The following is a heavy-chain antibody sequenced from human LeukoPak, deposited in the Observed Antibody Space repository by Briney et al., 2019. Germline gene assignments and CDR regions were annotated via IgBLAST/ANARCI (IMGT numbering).Heavy chain of an antibody. Sequence: SETLSLTCAVYGGSFSGYYWSWIRQPPGKGLEWIGEINYSGSTNYNPSLKSRVTISVDTSKNQFSLKLSSVTAADTAVYYCARGRGYYYDSRQNNWFDPWGQGTLVTVSS. J-gene: IGHJ5*02. V-gene: IGHV4-34*01. CDR1: GGSFSGYY. D-gene: IGHD3-22*01. CDR3: ARGRGYYYDSRQNNWFDP. CDR2: INYSGST.